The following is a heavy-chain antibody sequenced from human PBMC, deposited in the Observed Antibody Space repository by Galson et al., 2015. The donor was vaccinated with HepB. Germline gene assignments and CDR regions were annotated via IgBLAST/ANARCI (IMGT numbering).Heavy chain of an antibody. V-gene: IGHV6-1*01. CDR3: ARDQPYYYGSGSWDY. J-gene: IGHJ4*02. CDR1: GDSVSSNSAA. Sequence: CAISGDSVSSNSAAWNWIRQSPSRGLEWLGRTYYRSKWYNDYAVSVKSRITINPDTSKNQFSLQLNSVTPEDTAVYYCARDQPYYYGSGSWDYWGQGTLVTVSS. CDR2: TYYRSKWYN. D-gene: IGHD3-10*01.